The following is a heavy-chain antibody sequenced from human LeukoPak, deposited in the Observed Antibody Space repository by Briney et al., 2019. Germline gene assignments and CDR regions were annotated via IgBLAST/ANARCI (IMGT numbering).Heavy chain of an antibody. CDR1: GCTFTSYG. CDR3: ARDPEGYYGSGSFFDY. D-gene: IGHD3-10*01. J-gene: IGHJ4*02. Sequence: ASVKVSCKASGCTFTSYGISWVRQAPGQGLEWMGWISAYNGNTNYAQKLQGRVTMTTDTSTSTAYMELRSLRSDDTAVYYCARDPEGYYGSGSFFDYWGQGTLVTVSS. CDR2: ISAYNGNT. V-gene: IGHV1-18*01.